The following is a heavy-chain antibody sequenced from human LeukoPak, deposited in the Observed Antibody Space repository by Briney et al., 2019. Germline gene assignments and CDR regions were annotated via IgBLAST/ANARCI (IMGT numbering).Heavy chain of an antibody. CDR2: IIPIFGTA. CDR3: ARDLGNDFWSGYLYYYGMDV. Sequence: GSSVKVSCKASGGTFSSYAISWVRQAPGQGLEWMGGIIPIFGTANYAQKFQSRVTITADESTSTAYMELSSLRSEDTAVYYCARDLGNDFWSGYLYYYGMDVWGQGTTVTVSS. CDR1: GGTFSSYA. D-gene: IGHD3-3*01. J-gene: IGHJ6*02. V-gene: IGHV1-69*01.